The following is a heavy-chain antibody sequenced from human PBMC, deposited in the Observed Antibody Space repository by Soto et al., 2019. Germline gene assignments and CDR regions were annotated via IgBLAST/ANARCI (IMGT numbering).Heavy chain of an antibody. Sequence: QVQLVESGGGVVQPGRSLRLSCAASGFTFSSYGMHWVRQAPGKGLEWVAVIYDGSNRYYADSVKGRFTISRDNSKNTVYLQMNSLRAEDTAVYYCAKEIWSGPMDVWGQGTTVTVSS. CDR2: IYDGSNR. V-gene: IGHV3-30*18. CDR1: GFTFSSYG. J-gene: IGHJ6*02. CDR3: AKEIWSGPMDV. D-gene: IGHD3-3*01.